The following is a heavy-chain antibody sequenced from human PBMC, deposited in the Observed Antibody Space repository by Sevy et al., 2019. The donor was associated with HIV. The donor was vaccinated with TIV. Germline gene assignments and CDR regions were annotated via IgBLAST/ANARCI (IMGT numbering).Heavy chain of an antibody. V-gene: IGHV1-46*01. CDR1: GYTFTSYY. CDR2: INPSGGST. D-gene: IGHD3-9*01. CDR3: ARDSDNYDILTGYYPFDY. Sequence: ASVKVSCKASGYTFTSYYMHWVRQAPGQGLEWMGIINPSGGSTSYAQKFQGRVTMPRDTSTSTVYMELSSLRSEDTAVYYCARDSDNYDILTGYYPFDYWGQGTLVTVSS. J-gene: IGHJ4*02.